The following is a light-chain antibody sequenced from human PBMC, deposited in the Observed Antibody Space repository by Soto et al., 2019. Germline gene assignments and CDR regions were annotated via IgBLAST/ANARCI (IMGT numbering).Light chain of an antibody. V-gene: IGLV1-44*01. CDR3: ALWDDSLNGPV. Sequence: QSVLTQPPSASGTPGQRITISCSGSSSNIGSHSVNWYQQLPGTAPKLLIYRSSQRPSGVPDLFSGSKSGTSASLAISGLQSGDEADYYCALWDDSLNGPVFGGGTKLTVL. CDR2: RSS. CDR1: SSNIGSHS. J-gene: IGLJ3*02.